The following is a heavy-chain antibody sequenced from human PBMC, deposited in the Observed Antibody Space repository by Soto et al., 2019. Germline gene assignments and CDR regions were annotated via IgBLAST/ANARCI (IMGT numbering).Heavy chain of an antibody. V-gene: IGHV3-23*01. D-gene: IGHD1-26*01. J-gene: IGHJ4*02. CDR1: GFTFSSYA. CDR3: AKDRGSYYYVLARPRFDY. Sequence: PGGSLRLSCAASGFTFSSYAMSWVRQAPGKGLEWVSAISGSGGSTYYADSVKGRFTISRDNSKNTLYLQMNSLRAEDTAVYYCAKDRGSYYYVLARPRFDYWGQGTLVNVSS. CDR2: ISGSGGST.